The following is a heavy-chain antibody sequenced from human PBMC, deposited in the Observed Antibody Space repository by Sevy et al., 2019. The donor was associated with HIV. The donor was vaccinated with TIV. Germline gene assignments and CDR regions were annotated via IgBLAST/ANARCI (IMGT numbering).Heavy chain of an antibody. V-gene: IGHV3-11*01. D-gene: IGHD3-3*01. J-gene: IGHJ6*02. CDR2: ISSSGSTI. CDR1: GFTFSDYY. Sequence: GGSLRLSCAASGFTFSDYYMSWIRQAPGKGLEWVSYISSSGSTIYYADSVKGRFTISRDNAKNSLYLQMNSLRAEDTAVYYCARDHDFWSGYYIDVWGQGTTVTVSS. CDR3: ARDHDFWSGYYIDV.